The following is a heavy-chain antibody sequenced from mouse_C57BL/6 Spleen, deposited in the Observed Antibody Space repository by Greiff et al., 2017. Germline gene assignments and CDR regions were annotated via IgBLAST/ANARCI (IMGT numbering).Heavy chain of an antibody. Sequence: EVQLVESGGGLVQPGGSMKLSCVASGFTFSNYWMNWVRQSPEKGLEWVAQIRLKSDNYATHYAESVKGRFTISRDDSKSSVYLQMNNLRAEDTGIYYCTGGYYGSSPFAYWGQGTLVTVSA. D-gene: IGHD1-1*01. V-gene: IGHV6-3*01. J-gene: IGHJ3*01. CDR2: IRLKSDNYAT. CDR3: TGGYYGSSPFAY. CDR1: GFTFSNYW.